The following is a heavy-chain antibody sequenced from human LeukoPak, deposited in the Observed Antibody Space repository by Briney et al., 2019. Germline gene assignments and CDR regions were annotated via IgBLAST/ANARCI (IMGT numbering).Heavy chain of an antibody. CDR1: GFTFSSYD. Sequence: GGSLRLSCAASGFTFSSYDMHWVRQATGKGLEWVSAIGTAGDTYYPGSVKGRFTISRGNAKNSLYLQMNSLRAGDTAVYYCARGYSSSWYDYWGQGTLVTVSS. CDR2: IGTAGDT. CDR3: ARGYSSSWYDY. J-gene: IGHJ4*02. D-gene: IGHD6-13*01. V-gene: IGHV3-13*01.